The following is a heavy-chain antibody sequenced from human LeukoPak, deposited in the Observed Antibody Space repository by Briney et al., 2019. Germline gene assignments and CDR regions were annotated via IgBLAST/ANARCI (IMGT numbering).Heavy chain of an antibody. CDR3: ASGYSTSWNVY. D-gene: IGHD1-1*01. Sequence: GESLKISCKGSGYRLTSYWIGWVRQMPGKGLEWMGIIYPACSDTRYGPSFQGRVIISADKSINTAYLQWRSLAASDIATYYCASGYSTSWNVYWGQGTPVTVSS. CDR2: IYPACSDT. J-gene: IGHJ4*02. V-gene: IGHV5-51*01. CDR1: GYRLTSYW.